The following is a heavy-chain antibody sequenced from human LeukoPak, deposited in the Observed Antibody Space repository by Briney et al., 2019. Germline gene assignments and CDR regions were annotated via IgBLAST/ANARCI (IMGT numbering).Heavy chain of an antibody. V-gene: IGHV3-30*03. J-gene: IGHJ4*02. D-gene: IGHD1-26*01. CDR3: ARAFQYSGSYDY. CDR1: GFTFSTYV. Sequence: GGSLRLSCAASGFTFSTYVLHWVRQAPGKGLEWVAVISHDGSEKYYADSVKGRFTISRDNSKNTLYLQMNSLRAEDTAVYYCARAFQYSGSYDYWGQGTLVTVSS. CDR2: ISHDGSEK.